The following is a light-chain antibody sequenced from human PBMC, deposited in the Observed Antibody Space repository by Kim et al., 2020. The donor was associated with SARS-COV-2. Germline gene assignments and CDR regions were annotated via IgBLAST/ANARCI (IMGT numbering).Light chain of an antibody. CDR1: SSDVGGYNF. J-gene: IGLJ2*01. V-gene: IGLV2-8*01. CDR2: EVS. CDR3: SSYAGSNSVV. Sequence: QSALTQPTSASGSPGQSVTISCTGTSSDVGGYNFVSWYQHHPGKAPKLVIYEVSKRPSGVPDRFSGSRSGNTASLTVSGLQAEDEADYYCSSYAGSNSVVFGGGTQLTVL.